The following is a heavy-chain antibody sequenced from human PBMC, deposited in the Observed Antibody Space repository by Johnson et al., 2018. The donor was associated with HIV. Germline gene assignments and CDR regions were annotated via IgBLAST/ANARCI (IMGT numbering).Heavy chain of an antibody. CDR3: TTEQQRAPARYNDALDI. D-gene: IGHD1-14*01. J-gene: IGHJ3*02. Sequence: EVQLVESGGGLVKPGGSLRLSCAASGFTFSNAWMNWVRQAPGKGLEWIGRIKSESDGGTTDYPTPVRGSFTISRDDSKNTLYLQMNSLKTEDTAVYYCTTEQQRAPARYNDALDIWGQGTMVTVSS. CDR1: GFTFSNAW. CDR2: IKSESDGGTT. V-gene: IGHV3-15*01.